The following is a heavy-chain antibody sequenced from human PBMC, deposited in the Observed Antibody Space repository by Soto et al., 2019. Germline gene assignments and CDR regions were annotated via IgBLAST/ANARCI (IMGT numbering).Heavy chain of an antibody. J-gene: IGHJ3*02. V-gene: IGHV3-23*01. Sequence: EVQLLESEGGLVQPGGSLRVTCAASGFTFSSYAMSWVRQAPGKGLEWVSAISGSGGSTYYADSVKGRFTLSRDNSKNTLYMQMNSLGAEDTAVYYCAKDATVVVAAFDASDIWGQGTMVTVSS. CDR1: GFTFSSYA. CDR3: AKDATVVVAAFDASDI. D-gene: IGHD2-15*01. CDR2: ISGSGGST.